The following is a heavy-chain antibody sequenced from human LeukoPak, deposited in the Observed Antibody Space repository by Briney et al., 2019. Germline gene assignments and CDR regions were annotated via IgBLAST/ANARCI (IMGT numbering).Heavy chain of an antibody. D-gene: IGHD3-10*01. CDR2: INHSGST. CDR3: ARGRVYYYGSGSYYSNLFDY. CDR1: GGSFSGYY. V-gene: IGHV4-34*01. Sequence: SETLSLTCAVYGGSFSGYYWSWIRQPPGKGLEWIGEINHSGSTNYNPSLKSRVTISVDTSKNQFSLKLSSVTAADTAVYYCARGRVYYYGSGSYYSNLFDYWGQGTLVTVSS. J-gene: IGHJ4*02.